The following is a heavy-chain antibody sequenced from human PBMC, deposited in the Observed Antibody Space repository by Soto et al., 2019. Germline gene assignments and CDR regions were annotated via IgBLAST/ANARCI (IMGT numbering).Heavy chain of an antibody. V-gene: IGHV3-30*18. D-gene: IGHD4-17*01. CDR1: GFTFSNYG. CDR2: ISYDGSDK. J-gene: IGHJ4*02. CDR3: AKDPYNGDYYFDY. Sequence: QVQLVESGGGVVQPGRSLRLSCAASGFTFSNYGMDWVRQAPGKGLEWVAVISYDGSDKYYADSVKGRFTISRDNSRNTLYLQMNSLRPEDTAVYYCAKDPYNGDYYFDYWGQGTLVTVSS.